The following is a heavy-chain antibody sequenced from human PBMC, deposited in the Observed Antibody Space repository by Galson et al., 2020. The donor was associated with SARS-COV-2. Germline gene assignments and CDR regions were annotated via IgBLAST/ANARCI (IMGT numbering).Heavy chain of an antibody. Sequence: SVKVSCKASGGTFSTHTITRVRQASGQGPEWMGRIIPLFRSTHYAHNFQGRLTIIADESTSTAYMELTDLRSDDTAVYYCARVGLHEGYAFDIWGQGTVVTVSS. V-gene: IGHV1-69*13. J-gene: IGHJ3*02. CDR2: IIPLFRST. D-gene: IGHD4-4*01. CDR3: ARVGLHEGYAFDI. CDR1: GGTFSTHT.